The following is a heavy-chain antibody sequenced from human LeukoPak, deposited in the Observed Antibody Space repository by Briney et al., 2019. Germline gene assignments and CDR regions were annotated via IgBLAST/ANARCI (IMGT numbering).Heavy chain of an antibody. CDR1: GFTFSSYS. D-gene: IGHD2-21*02. V-gene: IGHV3-21*01. Sequence: GGSLRLSCAASGFTFSSYSMNWVRQAPGKGLEWVSSIHYSDNSVYYADSVKGRFTISRDNAKNSLFLQMNSLRVEDTAVYYCARYRSAVTGIHWYFDLWGRGTLVTVSS. J-gene: IGHJ2*01. CDR3: ARYRSAVTGIHWYFDL. CDR2: IHYSDNSV.